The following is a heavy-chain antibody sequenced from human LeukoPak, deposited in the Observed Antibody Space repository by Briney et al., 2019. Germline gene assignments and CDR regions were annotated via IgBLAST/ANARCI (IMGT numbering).Heavy chain of an antibody. D-gene: IGHD4-23*01. CDR1: RGSLRCRRYY. V-gene: IGHV4-39*02. CDR2: IYYSGET. Sequence: PSETLSLTCIVSRGSLRCRRYYSRWIRQPPGKELEWIGTIYYSGETHYNPSLHSRVVISVDTSNNHFSLKLTSVTAPDTAVYYFARTVGTQRFDYWGQGTLVTVSS. CDR3: ARTVGTQRFDY. J-gene: IGHJ4*02.